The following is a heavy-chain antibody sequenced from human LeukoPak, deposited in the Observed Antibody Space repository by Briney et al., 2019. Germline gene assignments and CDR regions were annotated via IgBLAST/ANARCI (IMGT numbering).Heavy chain of an antibody. CDR2: IYPGDSDT. Sequence: GESLKISCKGSGYSFTNYWIGWVRQMPGKGLEWMGIIYPGDSDTRYSPSFQGQVTISADKSISTAYLQWSSLKASDTAMYYCARRARVRLLYSSGYYFDYWGQGTLVTVSS. D-gene: IGHD3-22*01. V-gene: IGHV5-51*01. J-gene: IGHJ4*02. CDR1: GYSFTNYW. CDR3: ARRARVRLLYSSGYYFDY.